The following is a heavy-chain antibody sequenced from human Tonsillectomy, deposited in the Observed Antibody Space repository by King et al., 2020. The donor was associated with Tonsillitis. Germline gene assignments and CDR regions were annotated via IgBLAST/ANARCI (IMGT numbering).Heavy chain of an antibody. J-gene: IGHJ4*02. CDR2: ISGSGGST. Sequence: VQLVESGGGLVQPGGSLRLSCAASGFTFSSYAMSWVRQAPGKGLEWVSAISGSGGSTYYAHSVKGRFTISRDNSKNTLYLQMNSLIAEDTAVYYCAKGPVVDFWSGYYLYYFDYWGQGTLVTVSS. CDR1: GFTFSSYA. V-gene: IGHV3-23*04. D-gene: IGHD3-3*01. CDR3: AKGPVVDFWSGYYLYYFDY.